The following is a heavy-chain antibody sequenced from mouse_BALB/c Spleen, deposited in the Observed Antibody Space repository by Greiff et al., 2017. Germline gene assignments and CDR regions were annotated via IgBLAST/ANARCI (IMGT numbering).Heavy chain of an antibody. Sequence: EVKLQESGPGLVKPSQSLSLTCTVTGYSITSDYAWNWIRQFPGNKLEWMGYISYSGSTSYNPSLKSRISITRDTSKNQFFLQLNSVTTEDTATYYCARRKASYDYDDYWGQGTTLTVSS. V-gene: IGHV3-2*02. CDR3: ARRKASYDYDDY. J-gene: IGHJ2*01. CDR1: GYSITSDYA. CDR2: ISYSGST. D-gene: IGHD2-4*01.